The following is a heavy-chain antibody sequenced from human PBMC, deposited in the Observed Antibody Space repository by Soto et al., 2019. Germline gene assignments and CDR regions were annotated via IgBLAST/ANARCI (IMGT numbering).Heavy chain of an antibody. V-gene: IGHV3-15*01. CDR1: GFTFSNAW. Sequence: GGSLRLSCAASGFTFSNAWMSWVRQAPGKGLEWVGRIKSKTDGGTTDYAAPVKGRFTISRDDSKNTLYLQMNSLKTEDTAVYYCTTRALRSSLGNWFDPWGQGTLVTVSS. CDR3: TTRALRSSLGNWFDP. CDR2: IKSKTDGGTT. D-gene: IGHD3-10*02. J-gene: IGHJ5*02.